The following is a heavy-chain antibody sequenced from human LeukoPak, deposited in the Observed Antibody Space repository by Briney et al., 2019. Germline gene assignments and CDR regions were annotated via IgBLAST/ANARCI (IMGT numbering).Heavy chain of an antibody. CDR2: ISSSSRYT. CDR1: GFTFSTYA. J-gene: IGHJ4*02. Sequence: GESLRLSCAASGFTFSTYAMHWVRQAPGKGLEWVSSISSSSRYTFYVDSVKGRFTISRDNAKNSLYLQMNSLRVEDTAVYYCARDEARGYDFRPQDHWGQGTLVSVSS. D-gene: IGHD3-3*01. V-gene: IGHV3-21*01. CDR3: ARDEARGYDFRPQDH.